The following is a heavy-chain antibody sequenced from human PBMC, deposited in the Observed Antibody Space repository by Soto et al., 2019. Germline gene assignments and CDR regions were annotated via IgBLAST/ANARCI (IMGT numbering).Heavy chain of an antibody. V-gene: IGHV1-18*01. D-gene: IGHD3-10*01. CDR3: ARDLRIRGVFGF. Sequence: ASVKVSCKASGYTFNNYGITWARQAPGQGLEWMGWISPVNGNTNYAQKFQGRVTLTTDTPTSTVYLELRSLTSDDTAVYYCARDLRIRGVFGFWGQGTLVTVPS. CDR2: ISPVNGNT. CDR1: GYTFNNYG. J-gene: IGHJ4*02.